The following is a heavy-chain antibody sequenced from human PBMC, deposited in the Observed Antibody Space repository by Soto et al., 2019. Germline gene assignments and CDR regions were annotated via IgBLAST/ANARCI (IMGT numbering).Heavy chain of an antibody. D-gene: IGHD3-9*01. CDR2: IYYSGST. J-gene: IGHJ4*02. CDR3: ARHGAYDILTGYYDY. Sequence: SETLSLTCTVSGGSISSYYWSWIRQPPGKGLEWIGYIYYSGSTNYNPSLKSRVTISVDTSKNQFSLKLSSVTAADTAVYYCARHGAYDILTGYYDYWGQGTLVTVS. CDR1: GGSISSYY. V-gene: IGHV4-59*08.